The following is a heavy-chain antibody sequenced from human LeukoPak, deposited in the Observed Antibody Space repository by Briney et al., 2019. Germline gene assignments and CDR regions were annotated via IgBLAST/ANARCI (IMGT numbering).Heavy chain of an antibody. Sequence: PGTSLRLSCAASGFILSGYDMHWGRQAPGKGPEWLALISYGGTSKDYADSVKGRFTISRDNSKNTLYLQMNSLRGEDRAVYYCARGVGSYGYEYYYGLDVWGQGTTVTVSS. CDR3: ARGVGSYGYEYYYGLDV. V-gene: IGHV3-30-3*01. J-gene: IGHJ6*02. CDR1: GFILSGYD. D-gene: IGHD5-18*01. CDR2: ISYGGTSK.